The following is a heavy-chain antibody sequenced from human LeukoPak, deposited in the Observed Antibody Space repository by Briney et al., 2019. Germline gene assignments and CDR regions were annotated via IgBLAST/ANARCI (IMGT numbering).Heavy chain of an antibody. CDR1: GYTLTTYY. CDR2: INQSGGGT. D-gene: IGHD3-9*01. J-gene: IGHJ4*02. Sequence: GASVKDSSKESGYTLTTYYMNWVRRAPGEGGEWMGVINQSGGGTTSYGQKIEGRVTMTRDTSISTAYMERSSLQSADTAVYYCASLTLRYFDFWGQGTLVTVSS. CDR3: ASLTLRYFDF. V-gene: IGHV1-46*01.